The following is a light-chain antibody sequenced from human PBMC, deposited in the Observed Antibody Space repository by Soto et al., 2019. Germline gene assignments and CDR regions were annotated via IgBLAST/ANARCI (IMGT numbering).Light chain of an antibody. V-gene: IGKV1-9*01. J-gene: IGKJ5*01. CDR3: QQLNSTPPIT. CDR1: QGISSY. Sequence: IQLTQSPSSLSASVGDRVTITCRASQGISSYLAWYQQKPGKAPKLLIYAASTLQSGVPSRFSGRGLGTDFPPPTTSLQPEVFATFSGQQLNSTPPITFAQGTGLEFK. CDR2: AAS.